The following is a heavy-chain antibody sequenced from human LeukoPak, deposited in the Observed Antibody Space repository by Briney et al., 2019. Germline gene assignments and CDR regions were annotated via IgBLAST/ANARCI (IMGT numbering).Heavy chain of an antibody. D-gene: IGHD3-10*01. Sequence: GSLRLSCAASGFTFSSYWMSRVRQAPGKGLEWVANIKPDGSEKHYVDSVKGRLTIARDNAKNSLFLQMNSLRAEDTAVYYCARGDYYGSGSYYHDAFDIWGQGTMVTVSS. CDR3: ARGDYYGSGSYYHDAFDI. J-gene: IGHJ3*02. V-gene: IGHV3-7*03. CDR2: IKPDGSEK. CDR1: GFTFSSYW.